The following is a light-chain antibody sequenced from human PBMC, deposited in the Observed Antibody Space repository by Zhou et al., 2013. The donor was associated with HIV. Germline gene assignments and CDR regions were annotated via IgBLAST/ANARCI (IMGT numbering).Light chain of an antibody. J-gene: IGKJ2*01. CDR1: QSLLYSDGRTY. CDR2: EVS. Sequence: DIVLTQTPLSLSVAPGQPASISCKSSQSLLYSDGRTYLYWFLQKPGQPPQPLIYEVSNRFSGVPDRFSGSGSGTDFTLKISRVEAEDVGVYFCMQSTQFPDTFGQGTKLGIK. V-gene: IGKV2D-29*01. CDR3: MQSTQFPDT.